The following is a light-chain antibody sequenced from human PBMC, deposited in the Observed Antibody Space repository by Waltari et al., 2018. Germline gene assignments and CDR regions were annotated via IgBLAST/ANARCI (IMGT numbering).Light chain of an antibody. CDR2: EVT. CDR1: SPDVAGYDP. V-gene: IGLV2-8*01. J-gene: IGLJ3*02. Sequence: QSALTQPPSASGSPGQSITISCPGISPDVAGYDPVFWYQQHPGKAPNLLIYEVTKRPSGVPDRFSGSKSDNTASLAVSGLQAEDEADYYCSSYAGGSSLMFGGGTKLTVL. CDR3: SSYAGGSSLM.